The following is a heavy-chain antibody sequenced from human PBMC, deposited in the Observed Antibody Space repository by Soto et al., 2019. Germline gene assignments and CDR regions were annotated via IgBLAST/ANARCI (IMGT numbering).Heavy chain of an antibody. CDR1: GGTFRTYA. CDR2: IIPIFGTA. Sequence: ASVKVSCKASGGTFRTYAISWVRKAPGQGLEWMGGIIPIFGTANYAQKFQGRVTITADESTSTAYRELSSLRSEDTAVYYCAREAQIYYDSSGYYPRPDDAFDIWGQGTMVTVSS. CDR3: AREAQIYYDSSGYYPRPDDAFDI. J-gene: IGHJ3*02. D-gene: IGHD3-22*01. V-gene: IGHV1-69*13.